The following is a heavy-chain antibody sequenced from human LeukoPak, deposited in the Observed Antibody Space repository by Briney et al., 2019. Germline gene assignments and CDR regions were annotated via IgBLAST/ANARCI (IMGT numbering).Heavy chain of an antibody. V-gene: IGHV3-7*01. CDR2: IKQDGSEK. D-gene: IGHD3-22*01. Sequence: GGPLRLSCAASGFTFSSYWMSWVRQAPGKGLEWVANIKQDGSEKYYVDSVKGRFTISRDNAKNSLYLQMNSLRAEDTAVYYCARDGYYDSSGYYYYYYMDVWGKGTTVTVSS. J-gene: IGHJ6*03. CDR1: GFTFSSYW. CDR3: ARDGYYDSSGYYYYYYMDV.